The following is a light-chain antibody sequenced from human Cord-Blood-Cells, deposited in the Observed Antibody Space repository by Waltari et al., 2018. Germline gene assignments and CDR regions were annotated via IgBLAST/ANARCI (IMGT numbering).Light chain of an antibody. J-gene: IGKJ1*01. Sequence: ATQMTQSPSSLSASVGDRVTITCRASQGFRNDVGWYQQKPRKAPKLLIYAASSLQSVVPSRFCGGVSVADFTLTICGLQPQDIVTYNTLKDNKDPWAFGQGTKVEIK. CDR2: AAS. CDR3: LKDNKDPWA. CDR1: QGFRND. V-gene: IGKV1-6*01.